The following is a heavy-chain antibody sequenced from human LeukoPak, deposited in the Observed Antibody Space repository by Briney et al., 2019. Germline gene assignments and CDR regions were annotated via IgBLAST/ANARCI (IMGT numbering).Heavy chain of an antibody. D-gene: IGHD3-22*01. CDR3: AKDRRVVVPHLNYYDSSGVIDY. CDR1: GFTFSSYG. CDR2: ISGSGGST. J-gene: IGHJ4*02. Sequence: GGSLRLSCAASGFTFSSYGMSWVRQAPGKGLEWVSAISGSGGSTYYADSVKGRFTISRDNSKNTLYLQMNSLRAEDTAVYYCAKDRRVVVPHLNYYDSSGVIDYWGQGTLVTVSS. V-gene: IGHV3-23*01.